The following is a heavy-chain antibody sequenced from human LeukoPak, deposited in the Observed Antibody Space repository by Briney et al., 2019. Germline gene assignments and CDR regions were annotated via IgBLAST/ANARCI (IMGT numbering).Heavy chain of an antibody. V-gene: IGHV1-2*02. Sequence: EPSVKVSCKSSGYIFTGYTTHWVRQAPGQGLEWMGWINSNSGGTKYAQKFQGRVTMTRDTSISTAYMELSRLRSDDTAVYYCANWVRDSSGYRDYWGQGTLVTVSS. CDR3: ANWVRDSSGYRDY. CDR1: GYIFTGYT. CDR2: INSNSGGT. D-gene: IGHD3-22*01. J-gene: IGHJ4*02.